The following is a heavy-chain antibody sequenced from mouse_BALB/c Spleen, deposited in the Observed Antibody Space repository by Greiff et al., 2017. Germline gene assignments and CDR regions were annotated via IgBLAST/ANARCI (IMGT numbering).Heavy chain of an antibody. CDR1: GYTFTDYA. D-gene: IGHD2-2*01. J-gene: IGHJ3*01. CDR3: ARGRLPLFAY. CDR2: ISTYYGDA. V-gene: IGHV1S137*01. Sequence: QVQLQQSGAELVRPGVSVKISCKGSGYTFTDYAMHWVKQSHAKSLEWIGVISTYYGDASYNQKFKGKATMTVDKSSSTAYMELARLTSEDSAIYYCARGRLPLFAYWGQGTLVTVSA.